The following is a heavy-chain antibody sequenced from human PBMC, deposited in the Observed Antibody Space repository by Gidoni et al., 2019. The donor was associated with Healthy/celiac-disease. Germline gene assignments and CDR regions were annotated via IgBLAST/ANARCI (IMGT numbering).Heavy chain of an antibody. CDR2: ISSSSSYI. V-gene: IGHV3-21*01. Sequence: EVQLVESGGGLVKPGGSRRLSCAASGFTFSSYSMNWVRQAPGKGLAWVSSISSSSSYIYYADSVKGRFTISRDNAKNSLYLQMNSLRAEDTAVYYCALSRWWFDPWGQGTLVTVSS. CDR1: GFTFSSYS. CDR3: ALSRWWFDP. J-gene: IGHJ5*02.